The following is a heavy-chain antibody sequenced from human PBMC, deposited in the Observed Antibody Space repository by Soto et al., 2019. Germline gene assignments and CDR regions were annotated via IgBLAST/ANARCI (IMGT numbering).Heavy chain of an antibody. V-gene: IGHV4-59*01. Sequence: SETLSLTCTVSGGSISSYYWSWIRQPPGKGLEWIGYIYYSGSTNYNPSLKSRVTISVDTSKNQFSLKLSSVTAADTAVYYCAREYIEYSYGDNWFDPWGQGTLVTVSS. D-gene: IGHD5-18*01. CDR3: AREYIEYSYGDNWFDP. J-gene: IGHJ5*02. CDR1: GGSISSYY. CDR2: IYYSGST.